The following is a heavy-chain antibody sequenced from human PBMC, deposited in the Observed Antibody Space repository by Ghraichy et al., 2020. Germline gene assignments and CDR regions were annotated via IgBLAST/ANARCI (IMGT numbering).Heavy chain of an antibody. D-gene: IGHD6-19*01. CDR1: GLTFSSFW. CDR2: INEGGHGE. Sequence: GVLRLSCAVSGLTFSSFWMTWVRQAPGKGLEWVANINEGGHGEYYVDSVKGRFTISRDNAKNSLYLQMSSLRAEDTAVYYCARVCRCGWGSDYWGQGILVTVSS. J-gene: IGHJ4*02. V-gene: IGHV3-7*03. CDR3: ARVCRCGWGSDY.